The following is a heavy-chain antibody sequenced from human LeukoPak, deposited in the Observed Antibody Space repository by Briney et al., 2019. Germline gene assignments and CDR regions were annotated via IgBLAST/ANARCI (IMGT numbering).Heavy chain of an antibody. D-gene: IGHD7-27*01. J-gene: IGHJ4*02. V-gene: IGHV3-30-3*01. CDR2: ISYDGSNK. CDR1: GFTFSSYA. Sequence: GGSLRLSCAASGFTFSSYAMHWVRQAPDKGLERVAVISYDGSNKYYADSAKGRYTISRDKSQNTLYLQMNSLRAEETAVYYCAREELGTSFDYWGQGTLVTVSS. CDR3: AREELGTSFDY.